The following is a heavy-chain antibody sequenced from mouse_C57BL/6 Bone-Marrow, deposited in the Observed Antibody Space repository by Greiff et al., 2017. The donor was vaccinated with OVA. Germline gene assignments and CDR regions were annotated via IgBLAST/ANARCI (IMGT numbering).Heavy chain of an antibody. CDR3: ARIGERLREGSSFAY. D-gene: IGHD2-4*01. CDR1: GFSLSTFGMG. J-gene: IGHJ3*01. V-gene: IGHV8-8*01. CDR2: IWWDDDK. Sequence: QVTLKVSGPGILQPSQTLSLTCSFSGFSLSTFGMGVGWIRQPSGKGLEWLAHIWWDDDKYYNPALKSRLTISKDASKNQVFLKIANVDTADTATYYCARIGERLREGSSFAYWGQGTLVTVSA.